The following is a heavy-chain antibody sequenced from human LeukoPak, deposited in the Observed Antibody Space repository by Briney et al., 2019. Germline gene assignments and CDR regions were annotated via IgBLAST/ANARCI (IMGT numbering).Heavy chain of an antibody. CDR2: ITSSSSTI. Sequence: PGGSLRLSCAASGFTFSTYSMNWVRQAPGKGLEWVSYITSSSSTIYYADSVRGRFTISRDNAKNSLYLQMRSLSDEDTAVYYCARVDWMIGAFDIWGQGTMVTVSS. D-gene: IGHD3-22*01. CDR3: ARVDWMIGAFDI. V-gene: IGHV3-48*02. CDR1: GFTFSTYS. J-gene: IGHJ3*02.